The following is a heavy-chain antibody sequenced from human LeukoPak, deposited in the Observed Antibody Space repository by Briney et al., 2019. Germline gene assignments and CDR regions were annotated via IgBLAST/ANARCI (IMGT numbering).Heavy chain of an antibody. J-gene: IGHJ4*02. CDR1: GYTFTSYG. Sequence: ASVKVSCKASGYTFTSYGINWVRQAPGQGLEWMGWISAYNGDTNYAQKLQGRVTMTRDTSISTAYMELSRLRSEDTAVYYCARSMYYYDSSGPFDYWGQGTLVTVSS. V-gene: IGHV1-18*01. D-gene: IGHD3-22*01. CDR2: ISAYNGDT. CDR3: ARSMYYYDSSGPFDY.